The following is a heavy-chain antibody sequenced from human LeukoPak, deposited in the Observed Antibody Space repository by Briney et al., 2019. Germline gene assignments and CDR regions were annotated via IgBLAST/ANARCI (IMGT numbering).Heavy chain of an antibody. J-gene: IGHJ4*02. CDR3: ARGVGGLVLDY. Sequence: PGGSLRLSCAASGFTFSSYSMNWVRQAPGQGLEWVSSITRSSNYIYYADSVRGRFTISRDSAKNSLYLQMNSLRAEDTAVYYCARGVGGLVLDYWGQGTLVTVSS. CDR1: GFTFSSYS. CDR2: ITRSSNYI. D-gene: IGHD6-19*01. V-gene: IGHV3-21*01.